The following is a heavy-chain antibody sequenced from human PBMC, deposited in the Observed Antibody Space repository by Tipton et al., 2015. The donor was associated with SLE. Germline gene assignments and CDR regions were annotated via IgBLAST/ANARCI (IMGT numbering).Heavy chain of an antibody. CDR1: GDSVSSHSAA. J-gene: IGHJ3*02. Sequence: GLVKPSQTLSLTCAISGDSVSSHSAAWNWIRQSPSRGLEWLGRTYYRSKWYYDYAVSVKSRISINPDTSKNQFSLKLSSVTAADTAVYYCARHGVFWDYYDSSGDDAFDIWGQGTMVTVSS. D-gene: IGHD3-22*01. CDR2: TYYRSKWYY. V-gene: IGHV6-1*01. CDR3: ARHGVFWDYYDSSGDDAFDI.